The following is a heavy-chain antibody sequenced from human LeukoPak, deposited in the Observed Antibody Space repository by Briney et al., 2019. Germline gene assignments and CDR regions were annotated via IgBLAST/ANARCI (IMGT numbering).Heavy chain of an antibody. CDR1: GFTFSSYS. V-gene: IGHV3-21*01. CDR3: ARDRSSSWYYYYGMGV. CDR2: ISSSSSYI. J-gene: IGHJ6*02. Sequence: GGSLRLSCAASGFTFSSYSMDWIRQAPGKGLEWVSSISSSSSYIYYADSVKGRFTISRDNAKNSLYLQMNSLRAEDTAVYYCARDRSSSWYYYYGMGVWGQGTAVTVSS. D-gene: IGHD6-13*01.